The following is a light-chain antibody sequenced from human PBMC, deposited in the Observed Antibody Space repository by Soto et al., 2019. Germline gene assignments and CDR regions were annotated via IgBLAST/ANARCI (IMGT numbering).Light chain of an antibody. CDR2: SND. J-gene: IGLJ7*01. Sequence: QSVLTQPPSASGTPGQRVTISCSGSNSNVETNYVYWYQQVAGTAPKLLIYSNDQRPSGVPDRFSASKSGTSASLDISGLRSEDAADYYCSANDDSLGGPVFGGGTQLTVL. CDR3: SANDDSLGGPV. CDR1: NSNVETNY. V-gene: IGLV1-47*02.